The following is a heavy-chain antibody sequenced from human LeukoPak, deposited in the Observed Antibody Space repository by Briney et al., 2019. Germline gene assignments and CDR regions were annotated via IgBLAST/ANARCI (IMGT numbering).Heavy chain of an antibody. D-gene: IGHD3-22*01. CDR2: IYLRGST. CDR3: ARGKVTYYYDSSGYYPYAFDI. V-gene: IGHV4-30-2*01. J-gene: IGHJ3*02. CDR1: GRSLSSGGYS. Sequence: SETLSLTCAVSGRSLSSGGYSWSWIRQPPGKGLEWIGYIYLRGSTYYNPSLKSRVTISVDRSKNQFSLKLSSVTAADTAVYYCARGKVTYYYDSSGYYPYAFDIWGQGTMVTVSS.